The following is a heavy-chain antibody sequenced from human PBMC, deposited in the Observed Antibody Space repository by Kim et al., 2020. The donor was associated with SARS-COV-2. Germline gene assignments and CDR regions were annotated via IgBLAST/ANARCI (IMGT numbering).Heavy chain of an antibody. Sequence: GGSLRLSCAASGFTFSSYAMSWVRQAPGKGLEWVSAISGSGGSTYYADSVKGRFTISRDNSKNTLYLQMNSLRAEDTAVYYCAKDTYYYDSSAYPGPYFDYWGQGTLVTVSS. J-gene: IGHJ4*02. CDR1: GFTFSSYA. V-gene: IGHV3-23*01. CDR3: AKDTYYYDSSAYPGPYFDY. D-gene: IGHD3-22*01. CDR2: ISGSGGST.